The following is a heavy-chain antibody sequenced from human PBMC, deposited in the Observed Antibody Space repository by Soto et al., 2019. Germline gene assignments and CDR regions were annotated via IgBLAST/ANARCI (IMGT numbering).Heavy chain of an antibody. Sequence: PGGSLRLSCTASGFTFGDHAMRWVRQAPGKGMEWVGFIRSRAYGGTTEYTASVKGRFTISRDDSKSIAYQQMNSLQTEDTAVYYCTRARVTFGGVIVNPFVYWGEGTLVTVSS. D-gene: IGHD3-16*02. V-gene: IGHV3-49*04. CDR1: GFTFGDHA. CDR2: IRSRAYGGTT. CDR3: TRARVTFGGVIVNPFVY. J-gene: IGHJ4*02.